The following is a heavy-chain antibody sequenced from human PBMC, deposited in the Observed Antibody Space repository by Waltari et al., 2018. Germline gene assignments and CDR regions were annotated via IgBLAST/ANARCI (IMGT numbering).Heavy chain of an antibody. V-gene: IGHV3-53*01. D-gene: IGHD5-12*01. Sequence: EEQLVESGGSFIQSGGSLTVSCSASGFTVSTNYITWLRQSPGKGREWVSVIYSGGGTYYADSVRGRFTISRDKVKNTVYLQMNSLRAEDTAVYYCGNIGAFDIWGQGTMVTVSS. CDR3: GNIGAFDI. J-gene: IGHJ3*02. CDR2: IYSGGGT. CDR1: GFTVSTNY.